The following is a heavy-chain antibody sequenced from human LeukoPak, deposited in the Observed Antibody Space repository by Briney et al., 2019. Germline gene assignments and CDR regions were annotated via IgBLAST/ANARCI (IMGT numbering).Heavy chain of an antibody. CDR2: IYYSGST. Sequence: PSETLSLTCTVSGGSISSYYWSWIRQPPGKGLEWIGYIYYSGSTNYNPSLKSRVTISVDTSKNQFSLKLSSVTAVDTAVYYCARASRLGIAALYYMDVWGKGTTVTVSS. D-gene: IGHD6-6*01. CDR3: ARASRLGIAALYYMDV. V-gene: IGHV4-59*01. CDR1: GGSISSYY. J-gene: IGHJ6*03.